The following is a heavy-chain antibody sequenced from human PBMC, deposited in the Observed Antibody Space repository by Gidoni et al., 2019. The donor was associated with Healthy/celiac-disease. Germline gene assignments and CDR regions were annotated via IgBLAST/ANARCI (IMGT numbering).Heavy chain of an antibody. D-gene: IGHD1-1*01. Sequence: QVQLQESGPGLVKPSETLSLTCTVSGGSISSYYWSWIRQPPGKGLEWSGYIYYSGSTNYNPSLKSRVTLSVDTTKNQFSLRLSSVTAADTAVYYCARFSVRVGTLYYYYGMDVWGQGTTVTVSS. V-gene: IGHV4-59*01. CDR2: IYYSGST. CDR3: ARFSVRVGTLYYYYGMDV. CDR1: GGSISSYY. J-gene: IGHJ6*02.